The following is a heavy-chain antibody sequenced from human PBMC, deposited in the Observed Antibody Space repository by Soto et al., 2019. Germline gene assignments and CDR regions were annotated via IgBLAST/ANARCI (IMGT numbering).Heavy chain of an antibody. CDR3: AKDTGQLLASAFDI. D-gene: IGHD2-2*01. CDR1: GFTFDDYA. J-gene: IGHJ3*02. V-gene: IGHV3-9*01. Sequence: EVQLVESGGGLVQPGRSLRLSCAASGFTFDDYAMHWVRQAPGKGLEWVSCISWNSGSIGYAVSVKGRFTISRDNAKNSLYLQMNSLRAEDTALYYCAKDTGQLLASAFDIWGQGTMVTVSS. CDR2: ISWNSGSI.